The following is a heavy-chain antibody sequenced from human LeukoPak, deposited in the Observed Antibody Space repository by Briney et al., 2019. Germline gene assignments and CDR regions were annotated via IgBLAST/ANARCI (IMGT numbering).Heavy chain of an antibody. CDR1: GGSVSSGSYY. CDR3: ASSRFQGHDYGDYRLGY. CDR2: IYYSGST. Sequence: SGTLSLTCTVSGGSVSSGSYYWSWIRQPPGRGLEWIGYIYYSGSTNYNPSLKSRVTISVDTSKNQFSLKLSSVTAADTAVYYCASSRFQGHDYGDYRLGYWGQGTLVTVSS. J-gene: IGHJ4*02. D-gene: IGHD4-17*01. V-gene: IGHV4-61*01.